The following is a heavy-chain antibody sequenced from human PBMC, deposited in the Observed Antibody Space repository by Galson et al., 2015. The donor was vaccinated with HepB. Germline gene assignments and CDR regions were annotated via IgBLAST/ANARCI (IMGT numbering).Heavy chain of an antibody. CDR1: GYTFTNYV. CDR3: ARVPPWSSGFLCNMDV. V-gene: IGHV1-3*01. Sequence: SVKVSCKASGYTFTNYVMHWVRQAPGQRLQWMGWINAGNGNTKYLQKFQGRVTITRDTSASTAYMELSSLRSEDTAVYYCARVPPWSSGFLCNMDVWGQGTTVTVSS. CDR2: INAGNGNT. J-gene: IGHJ6*02. D-gene: IGHD1-26*01.